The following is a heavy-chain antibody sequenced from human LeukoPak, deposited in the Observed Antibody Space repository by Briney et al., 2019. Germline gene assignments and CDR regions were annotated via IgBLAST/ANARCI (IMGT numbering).Heavy chain of an antibody. D-gene: IGHD3-22*01. CDR1: GYTFTSYD. Sequence: ASVKVSCKASGYTFTSYDINWVRQATGQGLEWMGWMNPNSGNTGYAQKFQGRVTMTRNTSISTAYMELSSLRSEDTAVYYCAREYYDSSGYYRLLDYVMDVWGQGTTVTVSS. CDR3: AREYYDSSGYYRLLDYVMDV. J-gene: IGHJ6*02. V-gene: IGHV1-8*01. CDR2: MNPNSGNT.